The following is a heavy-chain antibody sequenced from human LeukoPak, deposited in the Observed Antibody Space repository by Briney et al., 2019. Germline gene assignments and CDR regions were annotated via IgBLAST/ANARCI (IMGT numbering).Heavy chain of an antibody. CDR2: IYSGVSR. Sequence: GGSLRLSCAASGFTVSSDYMSWVRQAPGKGLEWVSIIYSGVSRYYADSVKGRFTISRDNSKNTLYLQMNSLRAEDTAVYYCAREVSEGFDFWGQGTLVTVSS. CDR3: AREVSEGFDF. D-gene: IGHD3-22*01. V-gene: IGHV3-53*01. CDR1: GFTVSSDY. J-gene: IGHJ4*02.